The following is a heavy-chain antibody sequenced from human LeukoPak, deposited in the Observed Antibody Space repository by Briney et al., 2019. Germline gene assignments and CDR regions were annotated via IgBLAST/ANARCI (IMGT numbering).Heavy chain of an antibody. D-gene: IGHD1-1*01. CDR2: IIPIFGTA. J-gene: IGHJ6*02. CDR3: ARVEEYYYYYGMDV. Sequence: WASVKVSCKASGGTFSSYAISWVRQAPGQGLEWMGGIIPIFGTANYAQKFQGRVTITADESTSTAYMELSSLRSEDTAVYYCARVEEYYYYYGMDVWGQGTTVTVSS. CDR1: GGTFSSYA. V-gene: IGHV1-69*13.